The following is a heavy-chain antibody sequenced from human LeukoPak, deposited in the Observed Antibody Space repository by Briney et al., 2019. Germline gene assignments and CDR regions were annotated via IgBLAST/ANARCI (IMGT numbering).Heavy chain of an antibody. CDR3: VREVNVDRRFDY. CDR1: GFTFSTYG. CDR2: ISYDGSNK. V-gene: IGHV3-30*03. D-gene: IGHD5-12*01. Sequence: PGRSLRLSCAASGFTFSTYGMHWVRQAPGKGLEWVAVISYDGSNKYYADSVKGRFTISRDNSKNTLYLQMNSLRAEDTAVYYCVREVNVDRRFDYWGQGTLVTVSS. J-gene: IGHJ4*02.